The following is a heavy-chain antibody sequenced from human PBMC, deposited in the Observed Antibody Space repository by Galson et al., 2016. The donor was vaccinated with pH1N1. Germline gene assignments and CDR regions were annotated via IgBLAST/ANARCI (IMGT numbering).Heavy chain of an antibody. V-gene: IGHV1-46*01. CDR2: IDPSNGGT. CDR3: TRDLGRRREF. Sequence: SVKVSCKASGYTFTTSYIHWVRQAPGEGLEWMGVIDPSNGGTTYAQKSQARVTMTRDTSTSTVYLDLSRLKSDDTSVFYCTRDLGRRREFWGQGTLVTVSS. D-gene: IGHD1-26*01. CDR1: GYTFTTSY. J-gene: IGHJ4*02.